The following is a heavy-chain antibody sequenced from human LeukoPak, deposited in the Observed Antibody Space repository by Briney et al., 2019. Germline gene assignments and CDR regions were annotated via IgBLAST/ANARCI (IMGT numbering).Heavy chain of an antibody. CDR1: GCTFSSYA. D-gene: IGHD2-2*02. Sequence: SVKVSCKASGCTFSSYAISWVRQAPGQGLEWMGGIIPNFGTANYAQKFQGRVTITADESTSTAYMELSSLRSEDTAVYYCARARYCSSTSCYTKSFEPWGQGTLVTVSS. V-gene: IGHV1-69*13. CDR3: ARARYCSSTSCYTKSFEP. CDR2: IIPNFGTA. J-gene: IGHJ5*02.